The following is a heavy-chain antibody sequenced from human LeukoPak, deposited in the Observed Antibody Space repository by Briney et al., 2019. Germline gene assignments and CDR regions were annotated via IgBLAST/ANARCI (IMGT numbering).Heavy chain of an antibody. CDR1: GGSISTYY. Sequence: SETLSLICTVSGGSISTYYWNWLRQPPGKGLEWIGYINYSGTTSYNPSLKSRVYTSMDTSNKQFSLRLTSVTAADTAVYYCARSPPLYGDYAQFYFDYWGQGALVTVSS. J-gene: IGHJ4*02. D-gene: IGHD4-17*01. V-gene: IGHV4-59*08. CDR2: INYSGTT. CDR3: ARSPPLYGDYAQFYFDY.